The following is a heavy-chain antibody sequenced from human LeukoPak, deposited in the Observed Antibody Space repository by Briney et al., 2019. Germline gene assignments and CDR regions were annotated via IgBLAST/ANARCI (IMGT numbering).Heavy chain of an antibody. CDR1: GGSIRNCGYY. D-gene: IGHD3-22*01. Sequence: SQTLSLTCTFSGGSIRNCGYYGSWIRQHPEKALEGIGYMYYSGSTYYNPTIKSRVTISVDTSKIQFSLKLSSVTAADTAVYYCARAAITMIVVEWGRGTLVIVSA. V-gene: IGHV4-31*03. CDR3: ARAAITMIVVE. CDR2: MYYSGST. J-gene: IGHJ4*02.